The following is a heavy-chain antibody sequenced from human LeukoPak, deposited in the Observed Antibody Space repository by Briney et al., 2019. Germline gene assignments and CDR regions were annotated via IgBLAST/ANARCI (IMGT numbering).Heavy chain of an antibody. J-gene: IGHJ4*02. Sequence: GASVKVSCKASGYTFTNFGISWVRQAPGQGLEWMGWISAYNGNTNYAQKLQGRVTMTTDTSTSTAYMELRSLRSDDTAVYYCARDYSSGYYYGFDYWGQGTLVTVSS. CDR2: ISAYNGNT. D-gene: IGHD3-22*01. V-gene: IGHV1-18*01. CDR1: GYTFTNFG. CDR3: ARDYSSGYYYGFDY.